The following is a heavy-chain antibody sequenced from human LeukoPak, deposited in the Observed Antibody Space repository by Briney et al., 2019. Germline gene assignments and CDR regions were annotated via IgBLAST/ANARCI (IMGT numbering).Heavy chain of an antibody. CDR3: ARGVGYSSGWHNNWFDP. Sequence: ASVKVSCKASGYTFTSYDINWVRQATGQGLEWMGWMNPNSGNTGYAQKFQGRVTITRNTSISTAYMELSSLRSEDTAVYYCARGVGYSSGWHNNWFDPWGQGTLVTVSS. J-gene: IGHJ5*02. V-gene: IGHV1-8*03. CDR2: MNPNSGNT. CDR1: GYTFTSYD. D-gene: IGHD6-19*01.